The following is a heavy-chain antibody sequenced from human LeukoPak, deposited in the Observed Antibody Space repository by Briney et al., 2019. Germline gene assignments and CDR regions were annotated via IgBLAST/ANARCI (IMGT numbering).Heavy chain of an antibody. CDR2: ISGSGGST. V-gene: IGHV3-23*01. J-gene: IGHJ4*02. D-gene: IGHD3-10*01. Sequence: GGSLRLSCAASGFTFSSYAMSWVRQAPGKGLEWVSAISGSGGSTNYADSVKGRFTISRDNSKNTLYLQMNSLRAEDTAVYYCAKNYGSGGYYLFDYWGQGTLVTVSS. CDR3: AKNYGSGGYYLFDY. CDR1: GFTFSSYA.